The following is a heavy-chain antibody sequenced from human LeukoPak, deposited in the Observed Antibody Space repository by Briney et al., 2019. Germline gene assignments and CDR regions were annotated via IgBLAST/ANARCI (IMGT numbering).Heavy chain of an antibody. CDR2: IKYDGTVK. V-gene: IGHV3-7*01. CDR1: GFNFWTSW. Sequence: GGSLRLSCTASGFNFWTSWMSWVRQSPGKGLEFLANIKYDGTVKNYVDSVKGRFTISRDNPKNSLYLQMDSLRAEDTAVYYCARDPDSSSFDYWGQGALVTVSS. J-gene: IGHJ4*02. CDR3: ARDPDSSSFDY. D-gene: IGHD6-13*01.